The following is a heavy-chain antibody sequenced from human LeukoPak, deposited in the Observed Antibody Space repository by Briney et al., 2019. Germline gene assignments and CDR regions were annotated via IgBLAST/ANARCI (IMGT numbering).Heavy chain of an antibody. J-gene: IGHJ4*02. CDR2: INPNSGGT. Sequence: ASVKVSSKASGYTFTGYYMHWVRQAPGQGLEWMGWINPNSGGTNYAQKFQGRVTMTRDTSISTAYMELSRLRSDDTAVYYCARADRDGYTFDYWGRGTLVTVSS. CDR3: ARADRDGYTFDY. CDR1: GYTFTGYY. V-gene: IGHV1-2*02. D-gene: IGHD5-24*01.